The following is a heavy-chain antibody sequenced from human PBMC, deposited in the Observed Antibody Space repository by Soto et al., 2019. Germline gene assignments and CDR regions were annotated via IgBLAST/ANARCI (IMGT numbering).Heavy chain of an antibody. D-gene: IGHD5-12*01. Sequence: QVQLVQSGAEVKKPGSSVKVSCKASGGTFSNYAINWVRQAPGHGLEWMGGIIPIFSTANFAQRFQGRVTITADESTSTADMELSSLRSDDTAIYYCAREEISGYDPGNWFDPCGQGTLVTVSS. CDR3: AREEISGYDPGNWFDP. V-gene: IGHV1-69*19. J-gene: IGHJ5*02. CDR1: GGTFSNYA. CDR2: IIPIFSTA.